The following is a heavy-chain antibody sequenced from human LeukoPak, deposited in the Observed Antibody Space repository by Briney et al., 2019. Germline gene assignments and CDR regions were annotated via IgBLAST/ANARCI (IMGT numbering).Heavy chain of an antibody. V-gene: IGHV4-34*01. CDR2: INHSGST. J-gene: IGHJ4*02. D-gene: IGHD2-2*01. Sequence: SETLSLTCAVYGGSFSGYYWSWIRQPPGKGLEWIGEINHSGSTNYSPSLKSRVTISVDTSKNQFSLKLSSVTAADTAVYYCARGGVVVPARNSRIDYWGQGTLVTVSS. CDR1: GGSFSGYY. CDR3: ARGGVVVPARNSRIDY.